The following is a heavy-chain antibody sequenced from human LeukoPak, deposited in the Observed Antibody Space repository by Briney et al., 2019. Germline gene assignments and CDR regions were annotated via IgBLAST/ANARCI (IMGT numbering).Heavy chain of an antibody. CDR2: INHAGGT. V-gene: IGHV4-39*02. CDR3: ARGEYWVRF. CDR1: GGSVSRTNYY. D-gene: IGHD2/OR15-2a*01. J-gene: IGHJ4*02. Sequence: PSETLSLTCTVSGGSVSRTNYYWAWIRQPPGKGLEWIATINHAGGTHHNPSLKSRLTIAVDTATNDFSLKLSSVTAADTAVYYCARGEYWVRFWGRGTLVTVSS.